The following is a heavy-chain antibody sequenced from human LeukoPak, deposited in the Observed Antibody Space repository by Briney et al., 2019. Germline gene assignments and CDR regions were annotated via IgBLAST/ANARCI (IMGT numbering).Heavy chain of an antibody. CDR2: IYSGGST. Sequence: RGSLRLSCAVSGFTVSSNYMSWVRQAPGKGLEWVSVIYSGGSTYYADSVKGRFTISRDNSKNTLYLQMNSLRAEDTAVYYCARDARFGGSVYGMDVWGQGTTVTVSS. CDR3: ARDARFGGSVYGMDV. CDR1: GFTVSSNY. V-gene: IGHV3-66*01. D-gene: IGHD3-16*01. J-gene: IGHJ6*02.